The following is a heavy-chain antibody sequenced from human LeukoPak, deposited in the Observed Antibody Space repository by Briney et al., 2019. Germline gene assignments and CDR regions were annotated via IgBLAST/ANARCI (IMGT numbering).Heavy chain of an antibody. V-gene: IGHV3-48*01. J-gene: IGHJ4*02. D-gene: IGHD3-22*01. CDR3: ARDSARSGYYYDSSGYSGGAWYDY. CDR1: GFTFSSYA. Sequence: GGSLRLSCAASGFTFSSYAMSWVRQAPGKGLEWVSYISSSSTIYYADSVKGRFTISRDNAKNSLYLQMNCLRAEDTAVYYCARDSARSGYYYDSSGYSGGAWYDYWGQGTLVTVSS. CDR2: ISSSSTI.